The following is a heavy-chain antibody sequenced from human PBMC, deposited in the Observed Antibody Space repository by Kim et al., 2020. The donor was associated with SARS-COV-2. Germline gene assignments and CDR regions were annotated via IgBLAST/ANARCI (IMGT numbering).Heavy chain of an antibody. J-gene: IGHJ4*02. CDR2: IHYSGGGT. Sequence: GGSLRLSCAASGFTFNSYGMTWVRQAPGKGLEWVSTIHYSGGGTYYADSVKGRFTIPRDNSDNTVYLQMNNVRAEDTAMYYCAKGRPAIITNFDSWGQGTLVTVSS. D-gene: IGHD3-10*01. CDR3: AKGRPAIITNFDS. V-gene: IGHV3-23*01. CDR1: GFTFNSYG.